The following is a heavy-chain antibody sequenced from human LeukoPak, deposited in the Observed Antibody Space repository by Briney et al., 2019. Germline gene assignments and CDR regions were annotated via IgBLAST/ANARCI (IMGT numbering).Heavy chain of an antibody. CDR1: GIISSHAW. CDR2: IRSDGTT. J-gene: IGHJ4*02. Sequence: PGGSLRLSCAASGIISSHAWMNWVRQAPGKGLEWLGRIRSDGTTDNVAPVNGRFSISRDDSKNTAYLQLDSLETEDSAVYYCAVDVPSPPDQIDFWCRGTVVIVSS. CDR3: AVDVPSPPDQIDF. D-gene: IGHD6-6*01. V-gene: IGHV3-15*01.